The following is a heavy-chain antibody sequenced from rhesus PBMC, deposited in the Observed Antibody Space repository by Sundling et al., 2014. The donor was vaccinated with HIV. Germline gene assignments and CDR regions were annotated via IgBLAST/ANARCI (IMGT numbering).Heavy chain of an antibody. CDR3: AIDLWAYCTSTICYAYGLDS. Sequence: QLQLQESGPGLVKPSETLSVTCAVSGGSISSSFWSWIRQAPGKGLEWVGYIHGSGGSTYYNPSLKSRLTLSVDTSKNHLSLNLSSVTAADTAMYYCAIDLWAYCTSTICYAYGLDSWAKGRRHRLL. V-gene: IGHV4-169*01. CDR2: IHGSGGST. D-gene: IGHD2-2*01. J-gene: IGHJ6*01. CDR1: GGSISSSF.